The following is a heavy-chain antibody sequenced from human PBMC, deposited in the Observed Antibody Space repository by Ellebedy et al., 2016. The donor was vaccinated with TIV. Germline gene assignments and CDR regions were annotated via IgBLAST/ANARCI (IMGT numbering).Heavy chain of an antibody. CDR1: GHIFTAYS. J-gene: IGHJ6*02. Sequence: ASVKVSCXASGHIFTAYSMHWVRQAPGQRLEWMGWINTGNGNTKYSQKFQGRVTITRDTSASTAYMELSSLMSEDTAVYYCATREWQDPMDVWGQGTTVTVSS. CDR3: ATREWQDPMDV. CDR2: INTGNGNT. V-gene: IGHV1-3*04. D-gene: IGHD3-3*01.